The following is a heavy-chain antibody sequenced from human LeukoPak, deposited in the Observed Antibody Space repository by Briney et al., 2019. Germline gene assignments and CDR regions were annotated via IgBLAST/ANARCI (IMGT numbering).Heavy chain of an antibody. J-gene: IGHJ4*02. D-gene: IGHD2-8*01. Sequence: GGSLRLSCAASGFSFSSYAMHWVSQAPGKGLEYVSAISSNGGSTYYANSVKGRFTISRDNSKNTLYLQMGSLRAEDMAVYYSARLIGGVLRGGYFDYWGQGTLVTVSS. CDR2: ISSNGGST. CDR3: ARLIGGVLRGGYFDY. V-gene: IGHV3-64*01. CDR1: GFSFSSYA.